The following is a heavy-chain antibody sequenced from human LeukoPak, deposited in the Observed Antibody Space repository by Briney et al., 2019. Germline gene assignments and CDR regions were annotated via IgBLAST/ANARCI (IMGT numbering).Heavy chain of an antibody. CDR3: ARSIAAAGYGMDV. CDR2: IYHSGST. D-gene: IGHD6-13*01. J-gene: IGHJ6*04. CDR1: GGSISSGGYS. Sequence: SQTLSLTCAVCGGSISSGGYSWSWIRQPPGKGLEWIGDIYHSGSTYYNPSLKSRVTISVDRSKNQFSLKLSSVTAADTAVYYCARSIAAAGYGMDVWGKGTTVTVSS. V-gene: IGHV4-30-2*01.